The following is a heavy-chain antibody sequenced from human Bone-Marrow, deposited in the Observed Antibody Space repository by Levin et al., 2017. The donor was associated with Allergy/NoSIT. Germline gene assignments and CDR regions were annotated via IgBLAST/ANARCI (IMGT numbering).Heavy chain of an antibody. D-gene: IGHD4-17*01. CDR3: ARRGGDSVEHTFDM. V-gene: IGHV3-48*03. Sequence: QSGGSLRLSCAVSGFPFSSYEMNWVRLAPEKGLEWLSYISSSGVTMYYADSVKGRFTISRDNARNSLYLQMNSLRVEDTAVYYCARRGGDSVEHTFDMWGQGTMVIVSS. CDR2: ISSSGVTM. CDR1: GFPFSSYE. J-gene: IGHJ3*02.